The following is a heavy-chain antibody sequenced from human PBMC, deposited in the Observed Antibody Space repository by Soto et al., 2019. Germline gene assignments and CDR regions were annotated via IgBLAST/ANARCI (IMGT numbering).Heavy chain of an antibody. CDR1: GFSLSTYG. J-gene: IGHJ4*02. CDR3: ARDFDY. Sequence: GGSLRLSCEASGFSLSTYGMHWVRQAPGKGLEWVAVISYDGSNKYYADSVKGRFTISRDNSKNTLYLQMNSLRAEDTAVYYCARDFDYWGQGTLVTVSS. V-gene: IGHV3-30*03. CDR2: ISYDGSNK.